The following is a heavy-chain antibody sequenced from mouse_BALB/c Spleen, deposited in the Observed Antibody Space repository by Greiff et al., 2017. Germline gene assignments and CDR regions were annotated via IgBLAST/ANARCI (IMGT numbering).Heavy chain of an antibody. Sequence: QVQLKQSGPQLVRPGASVKISCKASGYSFTSYWMHWVKQRPGQGLEWIGMIDPSDSETRLNQKFKDKATLTVDKSSSTAYMQLSSPTSEDSAVYYCARGETGTIAYWGQGTLVTVSA. CDR1: GYSFTSYW. V-gene: IGHV1S126*01. CDR3: ARGETGTIAY. J-gene: IGHJ3*01. D-gene: IGHD4-1*01. CDR2: IDPSDSET.